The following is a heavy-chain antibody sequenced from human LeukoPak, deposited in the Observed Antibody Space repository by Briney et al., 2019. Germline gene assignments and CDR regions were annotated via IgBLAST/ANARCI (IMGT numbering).Heavy chain of an antibody. D-gene: IGHD2-2*01. Sequence: PSETLSLTCAVSGYSISSGYYWGWIRQPPGKALEWIGSIYHSGSTYYNPSLKSRVTISVDTSKNQFSLKLSSVTAADTAVYYCARLPAARTYYFDYWGQGTLVTVSS. CDR3: ARLPAARTYYFDY. CDR2: IYHSGST. CDR1: GYSISSGYY. V-gene: IGHV4-38-2*01. J-gene: IGHJ4*02.